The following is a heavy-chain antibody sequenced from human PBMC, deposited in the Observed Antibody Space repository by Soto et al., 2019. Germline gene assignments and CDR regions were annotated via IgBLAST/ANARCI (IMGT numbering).Heavy chain of an antibody. D-gene: IGHD3-3*01. Sequence: PSETLSLTCTVSGGSISSYYWSWIRQPPGKGLEWIGYIYYSGSTNYNPSLKSRVTISVDTSKNQFSLKLSSVTAADTAVYYFASLFWSGPNVYYYYYMDVWGKGTTVTVSS. CDR1: GGSISSYY. J-gene: IGHJ6*03. CDR3: ASLFWSGPNVYYYYYMDV. CDR2: IYYSGST. V-gene: IGHV4-59*08.